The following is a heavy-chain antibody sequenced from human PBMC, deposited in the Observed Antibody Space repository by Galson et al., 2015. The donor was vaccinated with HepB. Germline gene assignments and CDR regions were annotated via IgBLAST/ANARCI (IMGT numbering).Heavy chain of an antibody. CDR3: ARDQASRVWSGYYTPPPASYMDV. CDR2: GHYSGST. J-gene: IGHJ6*03. D-gene: IGHD3-3*01. Sequence: TLSLTCTVSGGSISSGASYWSWIRQHPGKGLEWIGYGHYSGSTYYNPSLKNRVTISVDTAKKQISLRLTSVTAADTAIYYCARDQASRVWSGYYTPPPASYMDVWGKGTTVTVSS. CDR1: GGSISSGASY. V-gene: IGHV4-31*03.